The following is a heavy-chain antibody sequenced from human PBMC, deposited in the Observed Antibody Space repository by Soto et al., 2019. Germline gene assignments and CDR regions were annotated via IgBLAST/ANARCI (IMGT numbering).Heavy chain of an antibody. CDR3: ARGYNWNEDFDY. CDR2: ISYDGSNK. Sequence: GGSLRLSCAASGFTFSSYGMHWVRQAPGKGLEWVAVISYDGSNKYYADSVKGRFTISRDNSKNTLYLQMNSLRAEDTAVYYCARGYNWNEDFDYWGQGTLVTVSS. D-gene: IGHD1-1*01. V-gene: IGHV3-30*03. CDR1: GFTFSSYG. J-gene: IGHJ4*02.